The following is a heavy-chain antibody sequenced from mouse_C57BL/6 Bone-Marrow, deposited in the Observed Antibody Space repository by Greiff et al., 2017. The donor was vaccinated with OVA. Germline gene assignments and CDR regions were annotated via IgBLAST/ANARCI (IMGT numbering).Heavy chain of an antibody. J-gene: IGHJ2*01. CDR3: ARSWLRLGFDY. Sequence: QVQLKESGAELVRPGTSVKLSCKASGYTFTSYSMHWVKQRPGQGLEWIGVIDPSDSYTNYNQTFKGQATLTVATSSSTAYMQLRSRTSEDSAVDDCARSWLRLGFDYWGQGTTLTVSS. CDR1: GYTFTSYS. CDR2: IDPSDSYT. D-gene: IGHD2-2*01. V-gene: IGHV1-59*01.